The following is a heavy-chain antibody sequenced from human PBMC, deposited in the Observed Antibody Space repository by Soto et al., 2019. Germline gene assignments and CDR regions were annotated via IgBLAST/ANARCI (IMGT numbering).Heavy chain of an antibody. CDR2: IKQDGSEK. CDR1: GFTFSSYW. V-gene: IGHV3-7*01. J-gene: IGHJ3*02. D-gene: IGHD5-18*01. CDR3: ARDSTPYVPSPYSYGADDAFDI. Sequence: PGGSLRLSCAASGFTFSSYWMSWVRQAPGKGLEWVANIKQDGSEKYYVDSVKGRFTISRDNAKNSLYLQMNSLRAEDTAVYYCARDSTPYVPSPYSYGADDAFDIWGQGTMVTVSS.